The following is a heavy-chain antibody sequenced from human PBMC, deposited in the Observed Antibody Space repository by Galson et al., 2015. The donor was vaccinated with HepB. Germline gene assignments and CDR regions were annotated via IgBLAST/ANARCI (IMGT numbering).Heavy chain of an antibody. Sequence: SVKVSCKASGGTFSSYAISWVRQAPGQGLEWMGEIIPIFGTANYAQKFQGRVTITADESTSTAYMELSSLRSEDTAVYYCARDMYYDFWSGQAWFDPWGQGTLVTVSS. D-gene: IGHD3-3*01. CDR3: ARDMYYDFWSGQAWFDP. CDR2: IIPIFGTA. V-gene: IGHV1-69*13. CDR1: GGTFSSYA. J-gene: IGHJ5*02.